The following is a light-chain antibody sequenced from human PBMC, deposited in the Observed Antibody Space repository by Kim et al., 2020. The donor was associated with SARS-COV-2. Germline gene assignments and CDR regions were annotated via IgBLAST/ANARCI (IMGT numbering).Light chain of an antibody. CDR3: SSYTGSDTLI. J-gene: IGLJ2*01. CDR1: SSDVGGYNY. V-gene: IGLV2-14*01. CDR2: DVS. Sequence: QSALTQPASVSGSPGQSITISCTGTSSDVGGYNYVSWYQQHPGKAPKLMIYDVSKRPSGVSNRFSGSKSGNTASLTISGLQAEDEADYYCSSYTGSDTLIFGGGTQLTVL.